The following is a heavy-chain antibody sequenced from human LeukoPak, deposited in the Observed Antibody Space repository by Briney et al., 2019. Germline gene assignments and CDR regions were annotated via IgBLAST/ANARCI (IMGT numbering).Heavy chain of an antibody. V-gene: IGHV1-8*01. Sequence: ASVNVSCKASGYTFTSYDINWVRQATGQGLEWMGWMNPNSGNTGYAQKFQGRVTMTRNTSISTAYMELSSLRSEDTAVYYCARGRRVLRFLEWLLPDFDYWGQGTLVTVSS. J-gene: IGHJ4*02. CDR2: MNPNSGNT. CDR3: ARGRRVLRFLEWLLPDFDY. CDR1: GYTFTSYD. D-gene: IGHD3-3*01.